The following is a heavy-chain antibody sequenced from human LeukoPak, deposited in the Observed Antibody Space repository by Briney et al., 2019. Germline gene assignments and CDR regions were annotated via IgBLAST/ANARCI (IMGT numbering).Heavy chain of an antibody. V-gene: IGHV3-30-3*01. CDR2: ISYDGSNK. Sequence: PGGSLRLSCAASGFTFSSYAMHWVRQAPGKGLEWVAVISYDGSNKYYADSVKGRFTISRDNSKNTLYLQMNSLRAEDTAVYYCARDPRGEDSSGIFDYWGQGTLVTVSS. CDR3: ARDPRGEDSSGIFDY. CDR1: GFTFSSYA. D-gene: IGHD3-22*01. J-gene: IGHJ4*02.